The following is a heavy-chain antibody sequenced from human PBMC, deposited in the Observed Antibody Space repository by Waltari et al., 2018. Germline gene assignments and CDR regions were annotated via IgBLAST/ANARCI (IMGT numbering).Heavy chain of an antibody. CDR3: ARLDSRSGSYYFDY. V-gene: IGHV4-39*01. J-gene: IGHJ4*02. Sequence: PPGKGVKVIGNIYYSGSTYYNPSLKSRVTTYIDTSKNQFSLKLSSVTAADTAVYFCARLDSRSGSYYFDYWGQGTLVTVSS. CDR2: IYYSGST. D-gene: IGHD1-26*01.